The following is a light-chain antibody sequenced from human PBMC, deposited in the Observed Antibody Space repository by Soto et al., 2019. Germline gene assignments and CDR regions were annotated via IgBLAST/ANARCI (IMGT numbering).Light chain of an antibody. CDR2: GRN. CDR1: SSNIGAGYD. J-gene: IGLJ1*01. V-gene: IGLV1-40*01. CDR3: QSFDSSLSASEV. Sequence: QSVLTQPPSVSGAPGQRVTISCTGSSSNIGAGYDVNWYQQVPGTAPKLLVYGRNNRPSGVPDRFSGSKSGTSASLAITGLQAEDEADYYCQSFDSSLSASEVFGTGTKVTVL.